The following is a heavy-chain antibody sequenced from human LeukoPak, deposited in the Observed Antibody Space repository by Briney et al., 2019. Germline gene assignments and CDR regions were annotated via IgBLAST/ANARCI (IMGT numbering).Heavy chain of an antibody. J-gene: IGHJ4*02. D-gene: IGHD3-10*01. Sequence: PGGSLRLSCAASGFTFDDYAMHWVRQAPGKGLEWVSGISWNSGSIGYADSVKGRFTISRDNAKNSLYLQMNSLRAEDTAVYYCAREIMYGSAYDYWGQGTLVTVSS. CDR3: AREIMYGSAYDY. CDR2: ISWNSGSI. CDR1: GFTFDDYA. V-gene: IGHV3-9*01.